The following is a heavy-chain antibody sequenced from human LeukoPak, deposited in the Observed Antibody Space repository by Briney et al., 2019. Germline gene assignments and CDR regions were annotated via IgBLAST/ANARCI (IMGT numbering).Heavy chain of an antibody. CDR2: INLDGSQK. J-gene: IGHJ4*02. Sequence: GESLRLSCAASGFTFSNYWMAWVRQAPGKGPEWVANINLDGSQKYYVDSVKGRFTISRDNAENSLYLQMNSLRAEDTALYYCARKRPNYFDYWGQGALVTVSS. CDR3: ARKRPNYFDY. V-gene: IGHV3-7*01. CDR1: GFTFSNYW.